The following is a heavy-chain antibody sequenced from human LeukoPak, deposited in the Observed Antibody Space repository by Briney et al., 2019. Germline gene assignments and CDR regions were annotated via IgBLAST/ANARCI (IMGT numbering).Heavy chain of an antibody. Sequence: RPSETLSLSCTVSGGSISSNYWSWIRQPPGKGLEWIGYIYYTGSTNYSPSLKSRVTMSVDTSKNQFSLKLRSVTAADTAVYYCARWRCSSGYYYYYMDVWGKGTTVIVSS. D-gene: IGHD6-6*01. V-gene: IGHV4-59*01. CDR3: ARWRCSSGYYYYYMDV. CDR2: IYYTGST. J-gene: IGHJ6*03. CDR1: GGSISSNY.